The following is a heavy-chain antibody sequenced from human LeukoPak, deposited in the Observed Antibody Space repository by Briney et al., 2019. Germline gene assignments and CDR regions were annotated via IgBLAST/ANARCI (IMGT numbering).Heavy chain of an antibody. CDR3: ASQYWVPAAFYYAFNV. CDR1: GDTFSNYA. CDR2: IIPVFGTT. D-gene: IGHD2-2*01. V-gene: IGHV1-69*06. J-gene: IGHJ6*04. Sequence: SVKVSCKASGDTFSNYAISWVRQAPGQGLEWMGAIIPVFGTTNYAQKFQGRVTTTADTYSTTSYMELSSLTSEDTAIYYCASQYWVPAAFYYAFNVWGKGTTVSVSS.